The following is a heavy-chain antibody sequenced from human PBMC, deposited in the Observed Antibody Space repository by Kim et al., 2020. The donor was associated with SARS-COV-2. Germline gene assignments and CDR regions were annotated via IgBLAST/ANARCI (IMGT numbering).Heavy chain of an antibody. J-gene: IGHJ6*03. Sequence: VKGRCTITRDNAKNSLYLQMNSLRAEDTAVYYCARDALFYDYSNSHSMDVWGKGTTVTVSS. V-gene: IGHV3-21*01. CDR3: ARDALFYDYSNSHSMDV. D-gene: IGHD4-4*01.